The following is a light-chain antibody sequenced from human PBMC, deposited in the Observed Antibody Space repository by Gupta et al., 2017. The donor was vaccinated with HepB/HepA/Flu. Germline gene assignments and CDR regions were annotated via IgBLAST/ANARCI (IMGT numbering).Light chain of an antibody. Sequence: QSVLTQPPSASGTPGQRVTISCSGSSSNIGSNTVNWYQQLPGTAPNLLIYSNNQRPSGVPARFSGSTSGTSASLAISGLPSEDEADYYCAAWDDSLNGIWVFGGGTKLTVL. J-gene: IGLJ3*02. CDR3: AAWDDSLNGIWV. CDR1: SSNIGSNT. V-gene: IGLV1-44*01. CDR2: SNN.